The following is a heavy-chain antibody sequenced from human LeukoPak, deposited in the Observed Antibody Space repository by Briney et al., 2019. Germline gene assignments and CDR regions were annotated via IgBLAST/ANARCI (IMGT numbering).Heavy chain of an antibody. CDR3: AEDGVGVTPEFDH. J-gene: IGHJ4*02. CDR1: GYTFTSYD. CDR2: MNPNSGNT. Sequence: GASVKVSCKASGYTFTSYDINWVRQATGQGLEWMGWMNPNSGNTGSAQKFQGRVSMTRNTSISTAYMELSSLRSEDTAVYYCAEDGVGVTPEFDHWGQGTLVTVSS. D-gene: IGHD1-26*01. V-gene: IGHV1-8*01.